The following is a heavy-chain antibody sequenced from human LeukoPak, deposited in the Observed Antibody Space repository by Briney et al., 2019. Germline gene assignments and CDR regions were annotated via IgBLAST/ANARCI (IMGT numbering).Heavy chain of an antibody. CDR3: ARWGYYDYVWGSPDDAFDI. Sequence: GGSLRLSCAASGFTFSSYGMHWVRQAPGKGLEWVAVISYHGSNKYYADSVKGRFTISRDNSKNTLYLQMNSLRAEDTAVYYCARWGYYDYVWGSPDDAFDIWGQGTMVTVSS. V-gene: IGHV3-30*03. D-gene: IGHD3-16*01. CDR1: GFTFSSYG. J-gene: IGHJ3*02. CDR2: ISYHGSNK.